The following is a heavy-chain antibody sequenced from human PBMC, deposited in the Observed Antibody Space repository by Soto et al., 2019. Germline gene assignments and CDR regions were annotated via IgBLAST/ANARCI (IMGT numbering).Heavy chain of an antibody. V-gene: IGHV4-4*07. Sequence: PSETLSLTCTVSGGSISSYYWSWIRQPAGKGLEWIGRIYTSGSTNYNPSLKSRVTMSVDTSKNQFSLKLSSVTAADTAVYYCARDYYDFWSTPNYYYYGMDFWGQGTTVTVSS. CDR1: GGSISSYY. CDR2: IYTSGST. D-gene: IGHD3-3*01. CDR3: ARDYYDFWSTPNYYYYGMDF. J-gene: IGHJ6*02.